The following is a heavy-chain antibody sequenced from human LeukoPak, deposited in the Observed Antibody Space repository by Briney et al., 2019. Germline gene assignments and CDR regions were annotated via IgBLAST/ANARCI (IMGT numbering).Heavy chain of an antibody. CDR3: ARAPPYSGSYFYFDY. Sequence: SETLSLTCTVSGGSISRSNYYWGWIRQPPGKGLEWIGSIYYSGSTYYNPSLKSRVTISVDTSKNQFSLKLGSVTAADTAVYYCARAPPYSGSYFYFDYWGQGTLVTVSS. J-gene: IGHJ4*02. V-gene: IGHV4-39*07. D-gene: IGHD1-26*01. CDR1: GGSISRSNYY. CDR2: IYYSGST.